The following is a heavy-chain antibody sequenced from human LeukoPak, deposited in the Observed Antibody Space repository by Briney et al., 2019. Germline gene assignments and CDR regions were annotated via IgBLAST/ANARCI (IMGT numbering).Heavy chain of an antibody. V-gene: IGHV1-2*02. J-gene: IGHJ4*02. Sequence: ASVKVSCQASGYTFTRYYMQWVRQAPGQGLEWMGWINPNSGGTNYAQKFQGRVTMTRDTSISTAYMELSRLRSDDTAVYYCARNTNPTVTSYYFDYWGEGTLVTVSS. CDR2: INPNSGGT. CDR1: GYTFTRYY. D-gene: IGHD4-17*01. CDR3: ARNTNPTVTSYYFDY.